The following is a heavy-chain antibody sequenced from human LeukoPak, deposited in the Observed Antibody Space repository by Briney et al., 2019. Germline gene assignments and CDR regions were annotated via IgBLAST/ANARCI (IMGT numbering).Heavy chain of an antibody. CDR2: IYPGANT. CDR3: ARGYFDN. J-gene: IGHJ4*02. V-gene: IGHV3-66*01. Sequence: GGSLRLSCTASGFTFGDYTMSWVRQAPGKGLEWVSVIYPGANTFYAESVKGRFTISRDNSKNTVSLQMNSLRADDTGVYYCARGYFDNWGQGTLVTVSS. CDR1: GFTFGDYT.